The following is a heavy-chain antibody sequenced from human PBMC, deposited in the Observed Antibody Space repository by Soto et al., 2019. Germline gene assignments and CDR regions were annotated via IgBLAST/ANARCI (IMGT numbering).Heavy chain of an antibody. V-gene: IGHV3-30-3*01. Sequence: PGGSLRLSCEGSGFPFSSYAIHWVRQTPGKGLEWVAVISYDGSITYYSDSVKGRFTISRDTPTNTVYLQLNGLRGDDTAVYYCAKVEMASFDIWGQGTMVTVSS. J-gene: IGHJ3*02. CDR3: AKVEMASFDI. CDR1: GFPFSSYA. CDR2: ISYDGSIT. D-gene: IGHD1-1*01.